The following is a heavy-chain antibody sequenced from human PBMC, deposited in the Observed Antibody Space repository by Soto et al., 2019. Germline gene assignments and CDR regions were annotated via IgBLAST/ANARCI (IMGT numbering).Heavy chain of an antibody. J-gene: IGHJ6*02. D-gene: IGHD3-3*02. CDR2: INPNSGDT. Sequence: ASVKVSCKVSGHSFTGHYMHWVRQAPGQGIEWMGWINPNSGDTNYARKLQGRVTMTRDTSIKTVYMELSSLRSDDTAVYYCARALIGFLDWLPDNYYYGMDVWGQGTTVTVSS. V-gene: IGHV1-2*02. CDR3: ARALIGFLDWLPDNYYYGMDV. CDR1: GHSFTGHY.